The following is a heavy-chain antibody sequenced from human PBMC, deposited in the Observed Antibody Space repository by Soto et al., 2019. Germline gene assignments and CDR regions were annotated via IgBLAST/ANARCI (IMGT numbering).Heavy chain of an antibody. V-gene: IGHV4-39*01. CDR1: GGSISSSSYY. CDR2: IYYSGST. D-gene: IGHD2-15*01. CDR3: ARGDTTPIVVVFAAPGGWYDP. Sequence: SETLSLTCTVSGGSISSSSYYWGWIRQPPGKGLEWIGSIYYSGSTYYNPSLKSRVTISVDTSKNQFSLKLSSVTAADTAVYYCARGDTTPIVVVFAAPGGWYDPWGQGTLVTVSS. J-gene: IGHJ5*02.